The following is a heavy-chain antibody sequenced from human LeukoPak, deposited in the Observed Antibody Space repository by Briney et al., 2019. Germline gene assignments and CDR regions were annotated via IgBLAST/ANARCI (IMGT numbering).Heavy chain of an antibody. Sequence: RASVKVSCKASGYTFTGYYMHWVRQAPGQGLEWMGWINPNSGGTNYAQKFQGRVTMTRDTSISTAYMELSRLRSDDTAVHYCARGGPYYYDSSGYGTDYWGQGTLVTVSS. V-gene: IGHV1-2*02. CDR1: GYTFTGYY. CDR2: INPNSGGT. D-gene: IGHD3-22*01. CDR3: ARGGPYYYDSSGYGTDY. J-gene: IGHJ4*02.